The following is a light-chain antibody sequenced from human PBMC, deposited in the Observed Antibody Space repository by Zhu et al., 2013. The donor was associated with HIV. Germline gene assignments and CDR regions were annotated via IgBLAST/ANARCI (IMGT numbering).Light chain of an antibody. CDR1: RGIATS. CDR2: AAS. V-gene: IGKV1-9*01. CDR3: QQYYDSPYS. Sequence: DIQLTQSPSFLSASVGDKVTITCRASRGIATSLAWYQQKPGLAPNLLIYAASSLQSGVPSRFSGSGSGTEFTLTISSLQPEDFAVYYCQQYYDSPYSFGQGTKLEI. J-gene: IGKJ2*03.